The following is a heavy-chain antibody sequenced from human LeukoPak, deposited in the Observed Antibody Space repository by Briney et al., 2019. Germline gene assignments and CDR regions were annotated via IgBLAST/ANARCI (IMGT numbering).Heavy chain of an antibody. V-gene: IGHV1-69*05. D-gene: IGHD3-16*01. Sequence: SVKVSCKASGGTFSSYAISWVRQAPGQGLEWMGGIIPIFGTANYAQKFQGRVTITTDESTSTAYMELSSLRSEDTAVYYCARGRIIKPNYVWGSYYFDYWGQGTLVTVSS. J-gene: IGHJ4*02. CDR2: IIPIFGTA. CDR3: ARGRIIKPNYVWGSYYFDY. CDR1: GGTFSSYA.